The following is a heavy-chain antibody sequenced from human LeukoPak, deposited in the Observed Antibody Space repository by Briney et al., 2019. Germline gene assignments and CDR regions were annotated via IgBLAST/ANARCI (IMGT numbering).Heavy chain of an antibody. D-gene: IGHD6-13*01. Sequence: GGSLRLSCAASGFPFSDYVMHWVRQAPGKGLEWVAVIRYDGNNKYYADSVKGRFTISRDNSKNMLYLQMNSLRAEDTAVYYCARRRGAYSSTLNWFDPWGQGTLVTVSS. CDR2: IRYDGNNK. J-gene: IGHJ5*02. CDR1: GFPFSDYV. CDR3: ARRRGAYSSTLNWFDP. V-gene: IGHV3-30*02.